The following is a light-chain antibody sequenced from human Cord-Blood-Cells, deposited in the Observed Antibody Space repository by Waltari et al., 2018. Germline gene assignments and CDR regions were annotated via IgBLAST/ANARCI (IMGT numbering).Light chain of an antibody. CDR2: DVS. CDR3: SSYTSSSTWV. V-gene: IGLV2-14*01. J-gene: IGLJ3*02. CDR1: SRYVGGYDY. Sequence: QSALTQPASVSGPPGQSITISCTGTSRYVGGYDYASWYQQHPGKAPKLMIYDVSKRPSGVSNRFSGSKSGNTASLTISGLQAEDEADYYCSSYTSSSTWVFGGGTKLTVL.